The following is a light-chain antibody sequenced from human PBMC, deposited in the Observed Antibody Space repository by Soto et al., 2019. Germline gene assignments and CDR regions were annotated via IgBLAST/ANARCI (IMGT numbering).Light chain of an antibody. CDR1: QTISSW. V-gene: IGKV1-5*03. Sequence: DIQMTQSPSTLSGSVGDRVTITCRASQTISSWLAWYQQKPGTAPKLLIYNASTLESGVPSRFSGSGSGTEFTLTISSLQPDDFATYYCQHYNSYSEAFGQGTKVELK. J-gene: IGKJ1*01. CDR3: QHYNSYSEA. CDR2: NAS.